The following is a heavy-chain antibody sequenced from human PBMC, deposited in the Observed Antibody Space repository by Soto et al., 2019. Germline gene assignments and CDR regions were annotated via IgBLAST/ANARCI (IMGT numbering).Heavy chain of an antibody. CDR1: GYTFTSYD. CDR2: ISVYNGNT. J-gene: IGHJ4*02. Sequence: QVQLVQSGAEVKKPGASVKVSCKASGYTFTSYDISWVRQAPGQGLEWMGWISVYNGNTNYAQKLQGRVTMTTDTSTSTAYMELRSLRSDDTAVYYCARPYYSGSGRETRYFDYWGQGTLVTVSS. V-gene: IGHV1-18*01. CDR3: ARPYYSGSGRETRYFDY. D-gene: IGHD3-10*01.